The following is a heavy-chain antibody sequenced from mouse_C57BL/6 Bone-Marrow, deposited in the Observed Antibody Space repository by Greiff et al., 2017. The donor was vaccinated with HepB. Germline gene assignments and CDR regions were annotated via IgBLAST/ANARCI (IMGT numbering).Heavy chain of an antibody. CDR1: GYTFTDYY. Sequence: VQLKESGPVLVKPGASVKMSCKASGYTFTDYYMNWVKQSHGKSLEWIGVINPYNGGTSYNQKFKGKATLTVDKSSSTAYMELNSLTSEDSAVYYCARWDGSSPWYFDVWGTGTTVTVSS. J-gene: IGHJ1*03. V-gene: IGHV1-19*01. CDR2: INPYNGGT. CDR3: ARWDGSSPWYFDV. D-gene: IGHD1-1*01.